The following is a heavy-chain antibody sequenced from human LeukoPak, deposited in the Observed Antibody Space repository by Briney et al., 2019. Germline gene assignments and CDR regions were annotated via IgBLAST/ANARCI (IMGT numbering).Heavy chain of an antibody. J-gene: IGHJ4*02. CDR3: AKDITGGRSSPYFDS. CDR1: GFTFDAYA. Sequence: GGSLRLSCAASGFTFDAYAMHWVRQAPGKGLEWVSGISWNGGGMGYAVSVKGRFTISRDNAKNSLYLQMNSLRDEDTALYYCAKDITGGRSSPYFDSWGQGALVTVSS. D-gene: IGHD6-6*01. CDR2: ISWNGGGM. V-gene: IGHV3-9*01.